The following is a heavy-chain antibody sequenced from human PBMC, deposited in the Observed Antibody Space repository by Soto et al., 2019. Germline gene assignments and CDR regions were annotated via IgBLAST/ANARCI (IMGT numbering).Heavy chain of an antibody. V-gene: IGHV1-69*01. Sequence: QVQLVQSGAEVKKPGSSVKVSCKASGGTFSSYAISWVRQANGQGLEWMGGIIPLFGPANYAQKIQGRVTITADESTSTAYMELSSLRSEDTAVYYCAREGTYYYGRSCDTFDYCVQGTMVTVSS. CDR1: GGTFSSYA. J-gene: IGHJ4*02. D-gene: IGHD3-22*01. CDR2: IIPLFGPA. CDR3: AREGTYYYGRSCDTFDY.